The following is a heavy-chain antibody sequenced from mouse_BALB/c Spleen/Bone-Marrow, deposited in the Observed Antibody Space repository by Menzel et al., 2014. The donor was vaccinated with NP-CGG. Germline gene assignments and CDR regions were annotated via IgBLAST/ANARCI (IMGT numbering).Heavy chain of an antibody. J-gene: IGHJ2*01. Sequence: ESGGGLVQPGGSRKLSCAASGFTFSSFGMHWVRQAPEKGLEWVAYISSGSSTIYYTDTVKGRFTISRDNPKNTLFLQMTSLRSEDTAMYYCARRYYGSSFSYFDYWGQGTTLTVSS. V-gene: IGHV5-17*02. CDR2: ISSGSSTI. D-gene: IGHD1-1*01. CDR1: GFTFSSFG. CDR3: ARRYYGSSFSYFDY.